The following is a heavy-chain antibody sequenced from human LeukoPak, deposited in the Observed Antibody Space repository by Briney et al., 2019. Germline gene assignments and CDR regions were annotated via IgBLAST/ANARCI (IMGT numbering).Heavy chain of an antibody. J-gene: IGHJ3*02. CDR2: ISYIGST. V-gene: IGHV4-59*11. CDR3: ARDLVTVTKGFDI. D-gene: IGHD4-17*01. Sequence: SETLSLACVVSGDSFSSHYWTWIRQSPGKGLEWIGYISYIGSTNYNPSLKSRVTISIDTSKNQFSLKLRSVTAADTAVYYCARDLVTVTKGFDIWGQGTMVSVSS. CDR1: GDSFSSHY.